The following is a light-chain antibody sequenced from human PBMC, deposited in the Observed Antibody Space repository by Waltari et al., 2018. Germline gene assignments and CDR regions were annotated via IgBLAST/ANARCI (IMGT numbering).Light chain of an antibody. J-gene: IGKJ4*01. Sequence: DVQMTQSPSSLSASVGDRVTIHCQASPDIKTYLNWYQQKSGKAPKVVIYDVSHLATGVPSRFSGTGYGKQFTLTISSLQPEDIATYYCQQYEDESTFGGGTK. CDR2: DVS. CDR3: QQYEDEST. V-gene: IGKV1-33*01. CDR1: PDIKTY.